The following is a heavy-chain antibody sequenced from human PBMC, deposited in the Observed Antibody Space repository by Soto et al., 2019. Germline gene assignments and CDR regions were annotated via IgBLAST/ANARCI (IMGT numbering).Heavy chain of an antibody. J-gene: IGHJ6*02. Sequence: ASVKVSCKASGYTLTELSMHWVRQAPGKGLEWMGGFDPEDGETIYAQKFQGRVTMTEDTSTDTAYMELSSLRSEDTAVYYCATCFPYRGMLCYYYYGMDVWGQGTTVTVS. V-gene: IGHV1-24*01. CDR3: ATCFPYRGMLCYYYYGMDV. CDR2: FDPEDGET. D-gene: IGHD2-8*01. CDR1: GYTLTELS.